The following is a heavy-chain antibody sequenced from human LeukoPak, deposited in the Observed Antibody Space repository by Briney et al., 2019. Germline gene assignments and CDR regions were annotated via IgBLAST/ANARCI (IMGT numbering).Heavy chain of an antibody. J-gene: IGHJ4*02. CDR3: ARPQDCYNGFDG. Sequence: PAGSLTLSCAASGFTFTSSWMHWVRQTPGKGLGRVSRINSDGSNRSYADSVKGRFTISRDNAKNALYLQMDSLRDEDAAGYYCARPQDCYNGFDGWGQGTLVTVSS. V-gene: IGHV3-74*01. CDR1: GFTFTSSW. CDR2: INSDGSNR. D-gene: IGHD5-24*01.